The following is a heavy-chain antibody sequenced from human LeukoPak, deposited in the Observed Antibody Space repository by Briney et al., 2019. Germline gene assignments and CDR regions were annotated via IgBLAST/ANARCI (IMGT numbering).Heavy chain of an antibody. CDR3: ARDHIAARSDY. V-gene: IGHV4-39*07. Sequence: SETLSLTCTVSGGSISSSSYYWGWIRQPPGKGLEWIGSIYYSGSTYYNPSFKSRVTISVDTSKNQFSLKLSSVTAADTAVYYCARDHIAARSDYWGQGTLVTVSS. CDR1: GGSISSSSYY. J-gene: IGHJ4*02. CDR2: IYYSGST. D-gene: IGHD6-6*01.